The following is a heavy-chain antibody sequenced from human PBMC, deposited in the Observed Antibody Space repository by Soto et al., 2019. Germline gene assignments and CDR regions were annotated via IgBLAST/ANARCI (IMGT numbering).Heavy chain of an antibody. D-gene: IGHD3-10*01. CDR1: GFIFENFG. CDR3: AKGLRGGYPGSRIFDY. CDR2: ISGSGFKK. Sequence: PGGSLRLSCAASGFIFENFGMSWVRQAPGKGLEWISSISGSGFKKYYADSVKGRFTISRDNSKSTVYLELNNLRAEDTAVYYCAKGLRGGYPGSRIFDYWGQGTPVTVSS. V-gene: IGHV3-23*01. J-gene: IGHJ4*02.